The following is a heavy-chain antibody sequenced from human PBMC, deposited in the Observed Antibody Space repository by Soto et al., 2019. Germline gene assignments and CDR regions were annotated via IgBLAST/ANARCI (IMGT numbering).Heavy chain of an antibody. Sequence: GGSLRLSCAASGFTFSSYAMHWVRQAPGKGLEWVAVISYDGSNKYYADSVKGRFTISRDNSKNTLYLQMNSLRAEDTAVYYCARSDTAMVSTYYYYYYGMDVWGQGTTVTVSS. CDR2: ISYDGSNK. J-gene: IGHJ6*02. V-gene: IGHV3-30-3*01. D-gene: IGHD5-18*01. CDR3: ARSDTAMVSTYYYYYYGMDV. CDR1: GFTFSSYA.